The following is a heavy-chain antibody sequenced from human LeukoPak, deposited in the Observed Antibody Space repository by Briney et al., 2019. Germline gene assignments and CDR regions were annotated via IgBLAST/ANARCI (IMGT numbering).Heavy chain of an antibody. Sequence: ASVKVSCKASGGTFSSYAISWVRQAPGQGLEWMGGIIPIFGTANYAQKFQGRVTITADESTSTAYMELSSLRSEDTAVYYCARGKGAVAGSTFDYWGQGTLVTVSS. D-gene: IGHD6-19*01. CDR1: GGTFSSYA. CDR3: ARGKGAVAGSTFDY. V-gene: IGHV1-69*13. J-gene: IGHJ4*02. CDR2: IIPIFGTA.